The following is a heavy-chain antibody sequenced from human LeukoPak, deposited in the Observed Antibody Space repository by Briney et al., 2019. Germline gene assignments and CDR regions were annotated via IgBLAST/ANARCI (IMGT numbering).Heavy chain of an antibody. CDR1: GGSISSDY. V-gene: IGHV4-59*08. J-gene: IGHJ4*02. Sequence: SETLSLTCTVSGGSISSDYWSWIRQSPGKGLECIGSIFYRETTNYNPSLKSRVTISMDTSKNQFSVRLSAVTTADTAIYYCARQGNHYSYYFDYWGQGTLVTVSS. CDR3: ARQGNHYSYYFDY. D-gene: IGHD3-10*01. CDR2: IFYRETT.